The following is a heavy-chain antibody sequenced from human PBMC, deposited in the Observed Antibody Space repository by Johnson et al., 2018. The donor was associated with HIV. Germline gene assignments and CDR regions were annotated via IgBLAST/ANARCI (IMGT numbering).Heavy chain of an antibody. CDR2: IRYDGSNK. V-gene: IGHV3-30*02. CDR3: ARLPVTTNSEDAFDI. J-gene: IGHJ3*02. Sequence: VQLVESGGGVVQPGGSLRLSCAASGFTFSSYGMHWVRQAPGKGLEWVAFIRYDGSNKYYADSVKGRFTISRDNSKDTLYLQMNSLRAEDTAIYYCARLPVTTNSEDAFDIWGQGTMVTVSS. D-gene: IGHD4-17*01. CDR1: GFTFSSYG.